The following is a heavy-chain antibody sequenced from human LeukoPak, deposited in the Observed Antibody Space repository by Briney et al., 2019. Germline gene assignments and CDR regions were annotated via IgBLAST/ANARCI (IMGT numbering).Heavy chain of an antibody. CDR2: IYYSGST. Sequence: SETLSLTCTVSGGSVSSGSYYWNWIRQPPGKGLEWIGYIYYSGSTNYNPSLKSRVTISVDTSKNQFSLKLSSVTAADTAVYYCARGRKNYYDSSGYSPVDYWGQGTLATVSS. V-gene: IGHV4-61*01. D-gene: IGHD3-22*01. CDR3: ARGRKNYYDSSGYSPVDY. CDR1: GGSVSSGSYY. J-gene: IGHJ4*02.